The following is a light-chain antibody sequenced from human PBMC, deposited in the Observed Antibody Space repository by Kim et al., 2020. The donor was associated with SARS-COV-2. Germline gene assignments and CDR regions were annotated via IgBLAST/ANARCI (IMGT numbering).Light chain of an antibody. V-gene: IGKV3-15*01. CDR2: GAS. CDR3: QQYNDWHRT. CDR1: QSIGSN. J-gene: IGKJ1*01. Sequence: EIVMTQSPATLSVSPGEVATLSCRASQSIGSNLAWYQQSPGHPPRLLIYGASTRATGVPARFSGSGSGTEFTLTLTSLRSEDFAVYYCQQYNDWHRTFGQGTKVDIK.